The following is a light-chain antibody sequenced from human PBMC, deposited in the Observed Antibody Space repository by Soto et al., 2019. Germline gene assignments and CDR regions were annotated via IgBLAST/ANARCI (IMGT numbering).Light chain of an antibody. J-gene: IGKJ1*01. V-gene: IGKV3-20*01. CDR2: GAS. Sequence: EIVLTQSPGTLSLSPWEIATLSCRASQSVSNNYLAWYQQKPVQAPRLLIYGASNRATGIPDRFSGSGSGTDFTLTISRLEPEDFAVYYCQQYGSSGTFGHGTKVDIK. CDR3: QQYGSSGT. CDR1: QSVSNNY.